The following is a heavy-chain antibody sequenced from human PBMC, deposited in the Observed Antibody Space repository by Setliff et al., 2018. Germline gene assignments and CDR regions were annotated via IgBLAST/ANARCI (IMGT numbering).Heavy chain of an antibody. CDR2: MNPNSGNT. Sequence: ASVKVSCKASGYTFTSYDINWVRQATGQGLEWMGWMNPNSGNTGYAQKFQGRVTMTRNTSISTAYMELSSLRSDDTAVYYCARDYLGCSGGSCYENGMDVWGQGTTVTVSS. CDR1: GYTFTSYD. CDR3: ARDYLGCSGGSCYENGMDV. D-gene: IGHD2-15*01. V-gene: IGHV1-8*01. J-gene: IGHJ6*02.